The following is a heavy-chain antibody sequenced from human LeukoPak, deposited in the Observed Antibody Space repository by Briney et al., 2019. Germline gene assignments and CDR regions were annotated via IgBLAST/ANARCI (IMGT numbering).Heavy chain of an antibody. CDR1: GDSFSSNSVT. J-gene: IGHJ4*02. CDR3: ARETSFRYYDFWSGWDY. D-gene: IGHD3-3*01. V-gene: IGHV6-1*01. Sequence: SQTLSLTCAISGDSFSSNSVTWNWIRQSLSRGLEWLGRTYYRSTWYNDYAVSVRGRITVNPDTSKNQFSLHLNSVTPEDTAVYYCARETSFRYYDFWSGWDYWGQGTLVTVSS. CDR2: TYYRSTWYN.